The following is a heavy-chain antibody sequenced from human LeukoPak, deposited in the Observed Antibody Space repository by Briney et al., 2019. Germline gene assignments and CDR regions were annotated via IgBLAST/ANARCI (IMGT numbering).Heavy chain of an antibody. Sequence: SETLSLTCTVSGGSISGYYWSWIRQPPGKGLEWIGYIYYSGSTNYNPSLKSRVTISVDTSKNQFSLKLSSVTAADTAVYYCARHYYDSSGYYRDAFDIWGQGTMVTVSS. CDR2: IYYSGST. J-gene: IGHJ3*02. CDR3: ARHYYDSSGYYRDAFDI. D-gene: IGHD3-22*01. V-gene: IGHV4-59*08. CDR1: GGSISGYY.